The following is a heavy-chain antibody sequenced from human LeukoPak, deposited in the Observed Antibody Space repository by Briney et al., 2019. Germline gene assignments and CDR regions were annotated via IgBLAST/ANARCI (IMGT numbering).Heavy chain of an antibody. CDR2: FDPEDGET. V-gene: IGHV1-24*01. CDR1: GYTLTELS. J-gene: IGHJ4*02. CDR3: ATPSLSSWYFFDY. Sequence: ASVKVSCKVSGYTLTELSMHWVRQAPGKGLEWMGGFDPEDGETIYAQEFQGRVTMTEDTSTDTAYMELSSLRSEDTAVYYCATPSLSSWYFFDYWGQGTLVTVSS. D-gene: IGHD6-13*01.